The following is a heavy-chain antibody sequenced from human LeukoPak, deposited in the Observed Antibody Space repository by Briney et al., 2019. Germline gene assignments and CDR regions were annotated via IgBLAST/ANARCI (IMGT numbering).Heavy chain of an antibody. J-gene: IGHJ6*03. CDR2: ISYDGSNK. CDR1: GFTFSSYG. CDR3: AKDDYDSSGYYFYYYYMDV. D-gene: IGHD3-22*01. V-gene: IGHV3-30*18. Sequence: GGSLRLSCAASGFTFSSYGMHWVRQAPGKGLEWVAVISYDGSNKYYADSVKGRFTISRDNSKNTLYLQMNSLRAEDTAVYYCAKDDYDSSGYYFYYYYMDVWGKGTTVTVSS.